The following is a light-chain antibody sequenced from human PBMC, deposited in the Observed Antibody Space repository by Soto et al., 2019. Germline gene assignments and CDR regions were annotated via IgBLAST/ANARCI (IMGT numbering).Light chain of an antibody. CDR2: FAS. Sequence: IVMTQSPATLSVSPGEKATLSCRASQTVYNNLAWYQQKPGQAPRLLVYFASTRATGVPARFSGSGSGTEFSLTISSLQSEDFALYYCLQFTAWPPTFGGGTKVETK. J-gene: IGKJ4*01. CDR1: QTVYNN. V-gene: IGKV3-15*01. CDR3: LQFTAWPPT.